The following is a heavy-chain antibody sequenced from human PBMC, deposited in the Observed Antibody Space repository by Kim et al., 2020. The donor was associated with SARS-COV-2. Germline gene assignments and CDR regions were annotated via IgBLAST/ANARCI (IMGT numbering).Heavy chain of an antibody. CDR3: ARQDTNNWNDFNWFDP. V-gene: IGHV5-51*01. J-gene: IGHJ5*02. D-gene: IGHD1-1*01. Sequence: SFQGQVTISADKSISTAYLQWSSLKASDTAMYYCARQDTNNWNDFNWFDPWGQGTLVTVSS.